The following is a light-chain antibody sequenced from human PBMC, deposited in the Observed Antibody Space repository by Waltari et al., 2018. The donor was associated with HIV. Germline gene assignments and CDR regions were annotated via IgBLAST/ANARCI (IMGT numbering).Light chain of an antibody. CDR1: SSDVGGYNY. V-gene: IGLV2-14*01. CDR2: EVS. Sequence: QSALTQPASVSGSPGQSITISCTGTSSDVGGYNYVSWYQHHPGKAPKLMISEVSNRPSGVSKRFSGAESGNTASLTMSGLQAEDEADYYCSSYSSSITLYVVFGGGTKLTVL. J-gene: IGLJ2*01. CDR3: SSYSSSITLYVV.